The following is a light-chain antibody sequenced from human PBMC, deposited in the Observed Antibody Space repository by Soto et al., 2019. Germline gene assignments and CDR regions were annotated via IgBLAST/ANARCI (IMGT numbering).Light chain of an antibody. CDR2: GAS. CDR1: QSVSSSY. J-gene: IGKJ1*01. Sequence: EIVLTPSPGTLSLSQTEIDTLSCRASQSVSSSYLAWYQQNPGQAPRLLIYGASSRATGIPDRFSGSGSGTDFTLTISSLEPGDCAVYYCQQYGSSPEKFGQGTKVDIK. V-gene: IGKV3-20*01. CDR3: QQYGSSPEK.